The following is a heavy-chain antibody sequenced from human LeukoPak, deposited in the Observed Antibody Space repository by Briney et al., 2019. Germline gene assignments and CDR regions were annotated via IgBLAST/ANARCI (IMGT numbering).Heavy chain of an antibody. CDR2: ITASGGST. CDR1: GFTFNNYA. Sequence: QPGGSLRLSCASSGFTFNNYAMTWVRQAPGKGLEWVSSITASGGSTYCADSVKGRFTISRDNSKNTLYLQMSGLRAEDTAVYYCARDYPTSGIVTIFDYWGQGTLVTVSS. D-gene: IGHD1-1*01. CDR3: ARDYPTSGIVTIFDY. V-gene: IGHV3-23*01. J-gene: IGHJ4*02.